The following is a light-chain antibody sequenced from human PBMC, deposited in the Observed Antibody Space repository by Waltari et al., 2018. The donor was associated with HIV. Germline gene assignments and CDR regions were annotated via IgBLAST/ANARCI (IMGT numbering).Light chain of an antibody. CDR3: QQTYRTPRT. CDR2: AAS. CDR1: QSISSD. Sequence: DMKMSQSPFSLSASVGDRGTITCRPSQSISSDLNWYQQKPGQAPQLLIYAASSLESGVPYRFSVSGSGTDFTLTISSVQAEDFATYYCQQTYRTPRTFGQGTKVEIK. V-gene: IGKV1-39*01. J-gene: IGKJ1*01.